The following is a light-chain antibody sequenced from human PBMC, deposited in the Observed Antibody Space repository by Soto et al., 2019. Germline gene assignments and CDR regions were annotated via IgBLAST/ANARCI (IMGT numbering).Light chain of an antibody. Sequence: QAVMTQPPSVSAAPGQKVTISCSGSSSNIGGNSVSWYQQLPGTAPKLLIYDDNKRPSGIPDRFSGSKSGTSATLGITGFQTGDEADYYCGSWDSSLSAYVFGTGTKVT. CDR1: SSNIGGNS. J-gene: IGLJ1*01. V-gene: IGLV1-51*01. CDR2: DDN. CDR3: GSWDSSLSAYV.